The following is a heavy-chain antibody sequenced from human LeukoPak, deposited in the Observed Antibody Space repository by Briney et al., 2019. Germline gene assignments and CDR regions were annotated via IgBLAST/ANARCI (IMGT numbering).Heavy chain of an antibody. Sequence: PGGSLRLSCAASGFTFSNAWMSWVRQAPGKGLEWVGRIKSKTDGGTTDYAAPVKGRFTISRDDSKNTLYLQMNSLKTEDTAVYYCTTTDIVVVVAATLSSVWGQGTLVTVSS. CDR1: GFTFSNAW. V-gene: IGHV3-15*01. CDR2: IKSKTDGGTT. CDR3: TTTDIVVVVAATLSSV. J-gene: IGHJ4*02. D-gene: IGHD2-15*01.